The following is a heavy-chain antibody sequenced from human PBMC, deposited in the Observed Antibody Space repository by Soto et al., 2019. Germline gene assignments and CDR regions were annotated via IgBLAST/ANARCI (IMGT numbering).Heavy chain of an antibody. V-gene: IGHV5-10-1*01. CDR1: GYSFAGYW. CDR2: IDSSDSKT. Sequence: GASLKISCDGCGYSFAGYWNIWVRPKPGKGLEWMGRIDSSDSKTYYSTSSRGHVTISDTKSITTEFLQWRSLRASAAVLYYCARQIYDSETGPKFQYHVDPWGQGTPVTVTS. J-gene: IGHJ5*02. CDR3: ARQIYDSETGPKFQYHVDP. D-gene: IGHD2-2*01.